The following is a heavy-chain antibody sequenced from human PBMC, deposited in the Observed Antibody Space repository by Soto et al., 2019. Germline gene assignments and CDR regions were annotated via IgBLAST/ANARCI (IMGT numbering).Heavy chain of an antibody. J-gene: IGHJ4*02. CDR2: IYFTGDT. D-gene: IGHD2-21*02. V-gene: IGHV4-31*03. CDR3: ASIPRRGYSYGIDY. Sequence: QVQLQESGPGLVKPSQTLSLTCNVSGASISSGTSYWTWIRQHPGEGLEWIGHIYFTGDTYSNPSLRSRLAMSVDTSKNQFSLKLTSVTAADTATYYCASIPRRGYSYGIDYWGQGTLVTVSS. CDR1: GASISSGTSY.